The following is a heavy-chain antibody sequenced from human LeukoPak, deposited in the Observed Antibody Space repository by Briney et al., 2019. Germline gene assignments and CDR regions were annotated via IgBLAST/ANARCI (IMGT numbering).Heavy chain of an antibody. J-gene: IGHJ4*02. V-gene: IGHV4-38-2*02. CDR3: ARYSSSLHFDY. CDR1: GYSISSGYY. CDR2: IYHSGST. Sequence: SETLSLTCTVSGYSISSGYYWGWIRQPPGKGLEWIGSIYHSGSTYYNPSLKSRVTISVDTSKNQFSLKLSSVTAADTAVYYCARYSSSLHFDYWGQGTLVTVSS. D-gene: IGHD6-13*01.